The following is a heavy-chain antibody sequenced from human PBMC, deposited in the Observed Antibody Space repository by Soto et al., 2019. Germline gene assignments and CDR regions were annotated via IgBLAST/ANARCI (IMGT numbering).Heavy chain of an antibody. V-gene: IGHV3-23*01. CDR2: ISGSGGST. D-gene: IGHD6-19*01. CDR1: GFTFSSYA. J-gene: IGHJ4*02. Sequence: VQLLESGGGLVQPGGSLRLSCAASGFTFSSYAMSWVRQAPGKGLEWVSAISGSGGSTYYADSVKGRFTISRDNSKNTLYLQTNSLRAEDTAVYYCAKLPKYSSGWYLGDFDYWGQGTLVTVSS. CDR3: AKLPKYSSGWYLGDFDY.